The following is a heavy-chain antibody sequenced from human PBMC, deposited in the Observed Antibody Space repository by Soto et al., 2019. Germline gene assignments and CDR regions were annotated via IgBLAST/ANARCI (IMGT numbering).Heavy chain of an antibody. CDR1: GFTFSSYS. CDR2: ISSSSSTI. V-gene: IGHV3-48*02. D-gene: IGHD4-4*01. CDR3: ARVFPWTTVTTDYFHY. Sequence: PGGSLRLSCAASGFTFSSYSMNWVRQAPGKGLEWVSYISSSSSTIYYADSVKGRFTISRDNAKNSLYLQMNSLRDEDTAVYYCARVFPWTTVTTDYFHYWGQGTLVTVSS. J-gene: IGHJ4*02.